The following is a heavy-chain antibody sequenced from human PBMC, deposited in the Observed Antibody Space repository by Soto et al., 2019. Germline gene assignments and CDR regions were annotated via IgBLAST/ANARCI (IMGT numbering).Heavy chain of an antibody. Sequence: ASVKVSCKASGYTFTSYGISWVRQAPGQGLEWMGWISAYNGNTNYAQKLQGRVTMTTDTSTSTAYMELRSLRSDDTAVYYCARGDRLLRYFDWLPSTYYFDYWGQETLVTVSS. J-gene: IGHJ4*02. CDR3: ARGDRLLRYFDWLPSTYYFDY. CDR2: ISAYNGNT. D-gene: IGHD3-9*01. V-gene: IGHV1-18*01. CDR1: GYTFTSYG.